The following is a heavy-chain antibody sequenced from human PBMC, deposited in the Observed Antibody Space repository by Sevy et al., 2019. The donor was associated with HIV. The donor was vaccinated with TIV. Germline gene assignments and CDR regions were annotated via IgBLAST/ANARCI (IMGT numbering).Heavy chain of an antibody. CDR2: TYYRSKWYT. CDR1: GDSVSSNRAA. V-gene: IGHV6-1*01. D-gene: IGHD2-15*01. Sequence: SQTVSLTCVISGDSVSSNRAAWSWIRQSPSRGLEWLGRTYYRSKWYTDYAVSVKSRITINPDTSKNQVSLQLNSVTPEDTAVYYCTRGAHSLDYWGQGTLVTVSS. CDR3: TRGAHSLDY. J-gene: IGHJ4*02.